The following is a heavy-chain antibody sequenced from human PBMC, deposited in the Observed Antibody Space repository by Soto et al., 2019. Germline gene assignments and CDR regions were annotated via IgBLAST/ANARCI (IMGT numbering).Heavy chain of an antibody. CDR1: GFTFDDYA. CDR3: VRERGPDSSMDYCFFHPLDD. V-gene: IGHV3-20*01. Sequence: EVHLVESGGGVLRPGGSLRLSCAASGFTFDDYAMSWVRQAPGKGLEWVSGISWRGSATGYADSVRGRFTISGDNAKKSLYLELSSLRAEDTALYHCVRERGPDSSMDYCFFHPLDDWGQGTPVTVSS. CDR2: ISWRGSAT. J-gene: IGHJ4*03. D-gene: IGHD5-18*01.